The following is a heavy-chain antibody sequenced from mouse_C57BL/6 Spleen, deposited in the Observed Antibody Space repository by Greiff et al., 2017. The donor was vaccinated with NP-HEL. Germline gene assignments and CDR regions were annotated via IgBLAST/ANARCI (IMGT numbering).Heavy chain of an antibody. CDR1: GYTFTDYN. V-gene: IGHV1-22*01. J-gene: IGHJ1*03. Sequence: EVQLQQSGPELVKPGASVKMSCKASGYTFTDYNMHWVKQSHGKSLEWIGYINPNNGGTSYNQKFKGKATLTVNKSSSTAYMELRSLTSEDSAVYYCARSPGYDGRLDVWGTGTTVTVSS. CDR2: INPNNGGT. D-gene: IGHD2-2*01. CDR3: ARSPGYDGRLDV.